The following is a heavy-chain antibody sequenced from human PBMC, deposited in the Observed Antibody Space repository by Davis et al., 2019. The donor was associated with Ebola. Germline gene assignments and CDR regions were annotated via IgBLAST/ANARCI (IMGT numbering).Heavy chain of an antibody. CDR1: GYTFTSYA. D-gene: IGHD6-19*01. V-gene: IGHV1-3*01. CDR2: INAGNGNT. J-gene: IGHJ4*02. Sequence: AASVKVSCKASGYTFTSYAMHWVRQAPGQRLEWMGWINAGNGNTKYSQKFQGRVTITRDTSASTAYMELSSLRSEDTAVYYCAILRGIAVAGDFDYWGQGTLVTVSS. CDR3: AILRGIAVAGDFDY.